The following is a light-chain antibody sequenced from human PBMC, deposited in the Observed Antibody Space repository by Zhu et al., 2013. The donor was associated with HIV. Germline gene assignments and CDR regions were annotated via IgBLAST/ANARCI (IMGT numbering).Light chain of an antibody. CDR2: DAS. CDR1: QSISSW. Sequence: DIQMTQSPSTLSASVGDRVTITCRASQSISSWLAWYQQKPGKAPNLLIYDASTLESGVPSRFSGSRSGTDFTLTISSLQPEDSATYYCQQFISYVSLTFGGGTKVEIK. V-gene: IGKV1-5*01. CDR3: QQFISYVSLT. J-gene: IGKJ4*01.